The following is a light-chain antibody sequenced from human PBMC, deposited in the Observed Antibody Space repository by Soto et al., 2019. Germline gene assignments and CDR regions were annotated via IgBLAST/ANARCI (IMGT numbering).Light chain of an antibody. V-gene: IGKV2-28*01. J-gene: IGKJ1*01. CDR1: QSLLHSNGYNY. CDR3: MPALETPCP. Sequence: DIVMTQSPLSLPVTPGEPASISCRSSQSLLHSNGYNYLDWYLQQPGQSPQLLISRGSNRASGVPDRCSGSGSVTDFTMKVSRVEAEDVGVYYCMPALETPCPFCQGTNLHIK. CDR2: RGS.